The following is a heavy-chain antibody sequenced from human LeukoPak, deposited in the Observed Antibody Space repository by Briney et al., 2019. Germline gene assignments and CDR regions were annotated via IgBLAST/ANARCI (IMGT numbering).Heavy chain of an antibody. D-gene: IGHD4-17*01. J-gene: IGHJ4*02. CDR2: IDPSDSYN. Sequence: GESLKISCKGSGYSFTNYWISWVRQMPGKGLEWMGRIDPSDSYNKYSPSFEGHVTISVDKSISTAFLQWNSLKASDSAMYYCATGASKVTTDFANYWGQGTQVAVSS. V-gene: IGHV5-10-1*01. CDR3: ATGASKVTTDFANY. CDR1: GYSFTNYW.